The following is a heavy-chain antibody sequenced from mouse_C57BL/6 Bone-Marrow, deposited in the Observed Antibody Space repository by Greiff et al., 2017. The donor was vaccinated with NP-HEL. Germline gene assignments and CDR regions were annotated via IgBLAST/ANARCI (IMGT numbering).Heavy chain of an antibody. J-gene: IGHJ3*01. CDR1: GYTFTSYW. D-gene: IGHD2-4*01. CDR3: ARYSTMITRRWFAY. Sequence: QVQLQQPGAELVKPGASVKLSCKASGYTFTSYWLHWVKQRPGQGLEWIGMIHPTSGSTNYNEKFKSKATLTVDKSSSTAYMQLISLTSEDSAVYDCARYSTMITRRWFAYWGQGTLVTVSA. V-gene: IGHV1-64*01. CDR2: IHPTSGST.